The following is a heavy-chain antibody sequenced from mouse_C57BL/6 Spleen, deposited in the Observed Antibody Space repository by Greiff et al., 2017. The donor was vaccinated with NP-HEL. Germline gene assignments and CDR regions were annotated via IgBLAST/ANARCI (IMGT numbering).Heavy chain of an antibody. D-gene: IGHD2-5*01. CDR1: GYTFTSYG. Sequence: VQLQQSGAELARPGASVKLSCKASGYTFTSYGISWEKQRTGQGLEWIGEIYPRSGNTYYNEKFKGKATLTADKSSSTAYMELRSLTSEDSAVYFCARISNYEGFAYWGQGTLVTVSA. CDR3: ARISNYEGFAY. V-gene: IGHV1-81*01. CDR2: IYPRSGNT. J-gene: IGHJ3*01.